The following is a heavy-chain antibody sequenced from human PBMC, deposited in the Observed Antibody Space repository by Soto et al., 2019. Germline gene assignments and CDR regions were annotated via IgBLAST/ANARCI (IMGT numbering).Heavy chain of an antibody. Sequence: GGSLRLSCASSGFTFISYWMSWVRQATGKGLEWVANIKQDGSEKYYVDSVKGRFTISRDNAKNSLYLQMNSLRAEDTAVYYCARTISGYELYYYYYYMDVWGKGTTVTVSS. D-gene: IGHD5-12*01. J-gene: IGHJ6*03. CDR3: ARTISGYELYYYYYYMDV. CDR1: GFTFISYW. V-gene: IGHV3-7*01. CDR2: IKQDGSEK.